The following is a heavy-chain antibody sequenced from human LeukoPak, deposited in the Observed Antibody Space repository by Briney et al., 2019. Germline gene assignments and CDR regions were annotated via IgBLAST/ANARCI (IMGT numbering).Heavy chain of an antibody. J-gene: IGHJ4*02. CDR3: ARYSSGYYHFDY. CDR2: IYYSGST. V-gene: IGHV4-31*03. Sequence: PSETLSLTCTVSDGSISSGGYYWSWIRQHPGKGLEWIGYIYYSGSTYYNPSLKSRVTISVDTSKNQFSLKLSSVTAADTAVYYCARYSSGYYHFDYWGQGTLVTVSS. CDR1: DGSISSGGYY. D-gene: IGHD3-22*01.